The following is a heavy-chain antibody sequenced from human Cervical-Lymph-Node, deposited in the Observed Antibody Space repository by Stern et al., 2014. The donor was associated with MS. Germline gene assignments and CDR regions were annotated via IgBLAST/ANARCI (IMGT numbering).Heavy chain of an antibody. Sequence: EVQLVESGGGLVQPGRSLRLSCAASGFTFDDYAMHWVRQAPGKGLEWVSGISWNRGSIGYADSVKGRFTITRDNAKNSLFLQMNSLRAEDTALYYCAKDMGGVLASCSGDCYSLSGAHHVWGQGTMVIVSS. V-gene: IGHV3-9*01. CDR2: ISWNRGSI. CDR3: AKDMGGVLASCSGDCYSLSGAHHV. CDR1: GFTFDDYA. J-gene: IGHJ3*01. D-gene: IGHD2-21*02.